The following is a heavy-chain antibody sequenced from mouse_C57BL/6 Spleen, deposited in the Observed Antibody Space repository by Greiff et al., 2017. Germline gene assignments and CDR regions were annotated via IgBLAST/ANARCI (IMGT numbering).Heavy chain of an antibody. CDR2: ISSGSSTI. J-gene: IGHJ3*01. D-gene: IGHD2-5*01. Sequence: EVKLVESGGGLVKPGGSLKLSCAASGFTFSDYGMHWVRQAPEKGLEWVAYISSGSSTIYYADTVKGRFTISRDNAKNTLFLQMTSLRSEDKAMYYCARGSNYAGFAYWGQGTLVTVSA. CDR3: ARGSNYAGFAY. CDR1: GFTFSDYG. V-gene: IGHV5-17*01.